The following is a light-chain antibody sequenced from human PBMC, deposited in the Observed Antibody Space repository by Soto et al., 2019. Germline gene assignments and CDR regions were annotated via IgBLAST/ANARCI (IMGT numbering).Light chain of an antibody. Sequence: EIVLTQSPATLSLSPGERATLSCRATQSVSVYLAWFQQNPGQPPRLLIYDASKRATGIPPMFSGSGSTTDFTLTISSLEPEDFAVYSCHQRSNGRPCMFGQGTKVEIK. V-gene: IGKV3-11*01. CDR2: DAS. CDR3: HQRSNGRPCM. J-gene: IGKJ1*01. CDR1: QSVSVY.